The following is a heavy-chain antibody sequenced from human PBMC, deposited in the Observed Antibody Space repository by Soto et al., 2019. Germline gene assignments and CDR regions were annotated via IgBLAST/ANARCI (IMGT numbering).Heavy chain of an antibody. V-gene: IGHV3-23*01. Sequence: PGGSLRLSCAASGFTFSSYAMSWVRQAPGKGLEWVSAISGSGSSTYYADPVKGRFTISRDTSKNMLYLQMNSLTAEDTAVYYCAKALKGPLDYDFWSGPPQYYYYGMDVWGHGTTVTVSS. D-gene: IGHD3-3*01. J-gene: IGHJ6*02. CDR1: GFTFSSYA. CDR2: ISGSGSST. CDR3: AKALKGPLDYDFWSGPPQYYYYGMDV.